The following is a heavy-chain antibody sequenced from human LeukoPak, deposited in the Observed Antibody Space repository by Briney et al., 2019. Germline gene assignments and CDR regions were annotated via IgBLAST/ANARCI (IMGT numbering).Heavy chain of an antibody. CDR3: ARYQITVTKGFDI. CDR1: GDSFSSHY. V-gene: IGHV4-59*11. D-gene: IGHD4-17*01. CDR2: ISYIGST. J-gene: IGHJ3*02. Sequence: MPSETLSLTCAVSGDSFSSHYWTWLRQPPGKGLEWIGYISYIGSTNYNPSLKSRVTISIDTSKNQFSLKLTSVTAADTAVYYCARYQITVTKGFDIWGQGAMVSASS.